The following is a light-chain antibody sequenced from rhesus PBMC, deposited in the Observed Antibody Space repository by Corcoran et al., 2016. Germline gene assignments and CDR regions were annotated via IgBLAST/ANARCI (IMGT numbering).Light chain of an antibody. CDR3: QHGYGTLPT. J-gene: IGKJ1*01. Sequence: DIQMTQSPSSLSASVGDTVTITCRASQDIYNNLAWYQQKPGKVPRLLIYYATTLQSGVPSRFSGSGSGTDFTLTISRLQPEDFATYYCQHGYGTLPTFGQGTKMEIK. CDR1: QDIYNN. V-gene: IGKV1-74*01. CDR2: YAT.